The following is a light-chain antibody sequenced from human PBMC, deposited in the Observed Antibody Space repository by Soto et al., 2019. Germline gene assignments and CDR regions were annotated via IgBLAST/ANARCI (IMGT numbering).Light chain of an antibody. CDR1: QSLLHSNGYNY. V-gene: IGKV2-28*01. CDR3: QQYNNWPIT. J-gene: IGKJ5*01. Sequence: DIVMTQSPLSLPVTPGEPASISCRSSQSLLHSNGYNYLDWYLQKPGQSPQLLIYLGSNRASGVPDRFSGSGSGTDFTLKISRVEAEDVGVYHCQQYNNWPITFGQGTRLEIK. CDR2: LGS.